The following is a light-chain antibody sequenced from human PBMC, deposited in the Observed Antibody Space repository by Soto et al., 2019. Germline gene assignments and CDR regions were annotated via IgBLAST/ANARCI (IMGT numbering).Light chain of an antibody. J-gene: IGLJ1*01. V-gene: IGLV2-14*03. CDR3: SSFSRGGTNV. CDR1: SRDIGAYKY. CDR2: DVS. Sequence: QSVLTQPASVYGSPGQSIAISCTGTSRDIGAYKYVSWYQQHPGTAPKLMIYDVSNRPSGVSDRFSGSKSGNTASLTISGLQAEDEADYYCSSFSRGGTNVFGTGTKVTVL.